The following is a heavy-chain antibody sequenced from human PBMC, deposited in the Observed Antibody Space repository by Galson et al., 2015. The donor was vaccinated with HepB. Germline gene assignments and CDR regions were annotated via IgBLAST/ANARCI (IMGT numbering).Heavy chain of an antibody. V-gene: IGHV3-30*18. CDR3: AKDLGYYDSSGAFY. CDR1: GFTFSSYG. CDR2: ISYDGSNK. D-gene: IGHD3-22*01. J-gene: IGHJ4*02. Sequence: SLRLSCAASGFTFSSYGMHWVRQAPGKGLEWVAVISYDGSNKYYADSVKGRFTISRDNSKNTLYLQMNSLRAEDTAVYYCAKDLGYYDSSGAFYWGQGTLVTVSS.